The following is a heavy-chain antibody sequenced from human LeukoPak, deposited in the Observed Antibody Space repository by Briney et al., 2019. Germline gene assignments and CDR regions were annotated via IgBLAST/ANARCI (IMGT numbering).Heavy chain of an antibody. CDR1: GYTFTGYY. CDR3: ARVGLYGSGSSLFDY. D-gene: IGHD3-10*01. J-gene: IGHJ4*02. CDR2: INPNSGGT. V-gene: IGHV1-2*02. Sequence: ASVTVSCKASGYTFTGYYMHWVRQAPGQGLEWMGWINPNSGGTNYAQKFQGRVTMTRDTSISTAYMELSRLRSDDTAVYYCARVGLYGSGSSLFDYWGQGTLVTVSS.